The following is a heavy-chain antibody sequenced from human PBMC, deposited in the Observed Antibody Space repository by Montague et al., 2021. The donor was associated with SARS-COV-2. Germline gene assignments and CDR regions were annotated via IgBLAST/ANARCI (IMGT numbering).Heavy chain of an antibody. CDR2: IYHSGGT. CDR1: GYSISSGYY. D-gene: IGHD3-10*01. Sequence: SETLSLTCSVSGYSISSGYYWGWIRQPPGKGLEWIGNIYHSGGTYYSPSLKSRVTVSVDTPKNQFSLRLSSVTAADTAVYYCARWYYGSGSYPHWGQGTLVTVSS. V-gene: IGHV4-38-2*01. CDR3: ARWYYGSGSYPH. J-gene: IGHJ1*01.